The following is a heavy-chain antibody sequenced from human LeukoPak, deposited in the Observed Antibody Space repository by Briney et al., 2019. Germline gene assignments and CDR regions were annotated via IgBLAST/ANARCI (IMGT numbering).Heavy chain of an antibody. CDR3: AKDGGRWRCAWGYSEK. CDR2: ISVDGGTT. J-gene: IGHJ4*02. CDR1: GFTFDEYA. Sequence: GGSLRLSCVASGFTFDEYAIHSVRQAPGKGLERVSVISVDGGTTYYADSVKGRFTISRDHSKNSLYLQMNSLRSEDTAWYHCAKDGGRWRCAWGYSEKWSQGTLVTVST. D-gene: IGHD3-16*01. V-gene: IGHV3-43*02.